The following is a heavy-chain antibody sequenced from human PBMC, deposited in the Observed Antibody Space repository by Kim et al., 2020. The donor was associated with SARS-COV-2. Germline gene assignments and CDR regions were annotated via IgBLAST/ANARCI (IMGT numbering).Heavy chain of an antibody. Sequence: GGSLRLSCAASGFTFSSYGMHWVRQAPGKGLEWVAVISYDGSNKYYADSVKGRFTISRDNSKNTLYLQMNSLRAEDTAVYYCARDIRIAVADYYYYYGMDVWGPGTTVTVSS. V-gene: IGHV3-33*05. CDR2: ISYDGSNK. CDR3: ARDIRIAVADYYYYYGMDV. J-gene: IGHJ6*02. D-gene: IGHD6-19*01. CDR1: GFTFSSYG.